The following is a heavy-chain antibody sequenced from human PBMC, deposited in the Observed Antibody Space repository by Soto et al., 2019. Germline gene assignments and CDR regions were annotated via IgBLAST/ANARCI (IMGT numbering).Heavy chain of an antibody. V-gene: IGHV4-31*03. CDR3: GSAHGMDV. CDR2: TRYGGFP. Sequence: QVQLQESGPGLVEPSQTLSLTCTVSGVSLSGSKYYWSWIRHLPGKGLEWIGFTRYGGFPYHNPSLKSRATISVQSSKNQFSLRLTSLTAADTAVYCCGSAHGMDVWGRGTTVIVSS. D-gene: IGHD6-6*01. CDR1: GVSLSGSKYY. J-gene: IGHJ6*02.